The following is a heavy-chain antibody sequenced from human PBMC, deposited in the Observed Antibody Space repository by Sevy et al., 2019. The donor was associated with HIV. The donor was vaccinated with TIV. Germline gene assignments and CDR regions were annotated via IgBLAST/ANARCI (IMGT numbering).Heavy chain of an antibody. D-gene: IGHD2-15*01. Sequence: GGSLRLSCAASGFTFSNYGMHWVRQAPGKGLEWVAVISYDGSNQYYADSVQGRFNISRDNSKNTLYLQMNSLRTEDMAVYYSAKGAVDCSDGTCYSAYYYTVMDVWGQGTTVTVSS. CDR2: ISYDGSNQ. J-gene: IGHJ6*02. CDR1: GFTFSNYG. V-gene: IGHV3-30*18. CDR3: AKGAVDCSDGTCYSAYYYTVMDV.